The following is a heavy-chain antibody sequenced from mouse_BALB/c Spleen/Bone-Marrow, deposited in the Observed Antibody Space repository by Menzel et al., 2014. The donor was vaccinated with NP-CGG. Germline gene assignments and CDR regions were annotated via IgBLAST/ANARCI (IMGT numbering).Heavy chain of an antibody. CDR1: GFTFSNYW. Sequence: EVQLVESGGGLVQPGGSMKLSCVASGFTFSNYWMNWVRQSPEKGLEWVAEIRLKSSNYATHYAESVKGRFTISRDDSKSSVYLQMNNLRAEGTGIYYCTASYYWSAWFAYWGQGTLVTVST. D-gene: IGHD2-14*01. CDR3: TASYYWSAWFAY. J-gene: IGHJ3*01. CDR2: IRLKSSNYAT. V-gene: IGHV6-6*02.